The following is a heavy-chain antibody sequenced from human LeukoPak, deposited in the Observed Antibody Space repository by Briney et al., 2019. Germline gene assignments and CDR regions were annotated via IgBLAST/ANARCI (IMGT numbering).Heavy chain of an antibody. V-gene: IGHV3-21*01. J-gene: IGHJ4*02. CDR2: ISSSSSYI. CDR1: GFTFSSYS. Sequence: KAGGSLRLSCAASGFTFSSYSMNWVRQAPGKGLEWASSISSSSSYIYYADSVKGRFTISRDNAKNSLYLQMNSLRAEDTAVYYCARDSRSSTSRGHFDYWGQGTLVTVSS. D-gene: IGHD2-2*01. CDR3: ARDSRSSTSRGHFDY.